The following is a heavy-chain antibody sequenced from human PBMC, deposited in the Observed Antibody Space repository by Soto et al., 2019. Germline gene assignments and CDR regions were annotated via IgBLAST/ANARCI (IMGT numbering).Heavy chain of an antibody. CDR1: GGTFSSYT. CDR2: IIPILGIA. J-gene: IGHJ4*02. V-gene: IGHV1-69*02. CDR3: ASADFSRKDFDY. Sequence: QVQLVQSGAEVKKPGSSVKVSCKASGGTFSSYTISWVRQAPGQGLEWMGRIIPILGIANYAQKFQGRVTITADKSTSTAYMELSSLRSEDTAVYYCASADFSRKDFDYWGQGTLVTVSS. D-gene: IGHD3-3*01.